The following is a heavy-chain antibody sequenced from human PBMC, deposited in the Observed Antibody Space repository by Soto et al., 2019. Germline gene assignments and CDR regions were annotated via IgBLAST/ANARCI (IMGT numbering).Heavy chain of an antibody. CDR1: GGYISSGDNY. Sequence: SQTLSLTCTVSGGYISSGDNYWSRIRQHPRKGLEWSGYICHSVRINDNPSLKSRVTVSVYTSKNQFSLKLSSVTAADTAVYFCARGYCSSTIRSIWDNWFDPPGQGTLVTRPS. CDR2: ICHSVRI. CDR3: ARGYCSSTIRSIWDNWFDP. D-gene: IGHD2-2*01. J-gene: IGHJ5*02. V-gene: IGHV4-31*03.